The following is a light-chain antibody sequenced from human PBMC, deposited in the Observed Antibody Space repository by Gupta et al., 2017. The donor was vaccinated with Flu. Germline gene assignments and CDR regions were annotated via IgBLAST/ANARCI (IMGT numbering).Light chain of an antibody. V-gene: IGKV4-1*01. CDR1: QSVLHSSSDKNY. J-gene: IGKJ4*01. Sequence: IVLTQSPDSLAVSLGERATINCKSSQSVLHSSSDKNYLAWYQQKPGQPPKLLIYWASTRESGVPDRFSCSGSGTDFTLTISILQAEDVAVYYCQQDDSPPLTFGGGTKVEIK. CDR3: QQDDSPPLT. CDR2: WAS.